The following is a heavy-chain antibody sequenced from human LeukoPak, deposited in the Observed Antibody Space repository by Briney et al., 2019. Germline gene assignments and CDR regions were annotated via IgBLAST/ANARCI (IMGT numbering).Heavy chain of an antibody. D-gene: IGHD6-6*01. CDR2: INPNSGGT. CDR1: GYTFTGYY. CDR3: ARARSSGWNWFDP. J-gene: IGHJ5*02. Sequence: ASVKVSCKASGYTFTGYYMHWVRQAPGQGLERMGRINPNSGGTNYAQKFQGRVTMTRDTSISTAYMELSRLRSDDTAVYYCARARSSGWNWFDPWGQGTLVTVSS. V-gene: IGHV1-2*06.